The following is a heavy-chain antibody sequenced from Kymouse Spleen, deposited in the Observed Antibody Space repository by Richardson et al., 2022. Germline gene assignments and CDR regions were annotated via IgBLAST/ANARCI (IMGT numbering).Heavy chain of an antibody. V-gene: IGHV4-39*01. CDR1: GGSISSSSYY. CDR3: ARQRAALYYYYGMDV. CDR2: IYYSGST. D-gene: IGHD6-6*01. Sequence: QLQLQESGPGLVKPSETLSLTCTVSGGSISSSSYYWGWIRQPPGKGLEWIGSIYYSGSTYYNPSLKSRVTISVDTSKNQFSLKLSSVTAADTAVYYCARQRAALYYYYGMDVWGQGTTVTVSS. J-gene: IGHJ6*02.